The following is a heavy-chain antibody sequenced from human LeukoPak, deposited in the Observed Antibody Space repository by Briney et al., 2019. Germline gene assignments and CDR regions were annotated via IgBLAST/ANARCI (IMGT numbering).Heavy chain of an antibody. CDR1: GFTFDDYG. D-gene: IGHD2-15*01. V-gene: IGHV3-20*04. CDR3: ARALGPCSGGSCYTTTSFDY. CDR2: INWNGGST. Sequence: GGSLRLSCAASGFTFDDYGMSWVRQAAGKGLEWVAGINWNGGSTVHADSVKGRFTISRDNAKTSLYLQINSLRAEDTALYYCARALGPCSGGSCYTTTSFDYWGQGTLVTVSS. J-gene: IGHJ4*02.